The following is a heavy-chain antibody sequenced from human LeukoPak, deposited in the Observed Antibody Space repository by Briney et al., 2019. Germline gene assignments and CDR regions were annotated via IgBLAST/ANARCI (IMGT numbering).Heavy chain of an antibody. CDR2: IYTSGST. Sequence: SETLSLTCTVSDGSISSALYYWSWIRQPAGKGLEWIGRIYTSGSTNYNPSLKSRVTISVDTSKNQFSLRLSSVTAADTAVYYCARGGIVVVVAAPGAFDIWGQGTMVTVSS. CDR3: ARGGIVVVVAAPGAFDI. V-gene: IGHV4-61*02. J-gene: IGHJ3*02. CDR1: DGSISSALYY. D-gene: IGHD2-15*01.